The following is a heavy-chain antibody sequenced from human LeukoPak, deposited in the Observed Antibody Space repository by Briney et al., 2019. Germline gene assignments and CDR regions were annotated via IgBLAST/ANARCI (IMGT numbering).Heavy chain of an antibody. J-gene: IGHJ4*02. D-gene: IGHD5-24*01. Sequence: GGSLRLSCAASGFTFSDYYMSWIRQASGKGLEWVSYISSSSSYTNYAESVKGRYTISRDNAENSLYLQMNSLRAEDTAVYYCARGGRDGYKSWGQGTLVTVSS. CDR2: ISSSSSYT. CDR1: GFTFSDYY. CDR3: ARGGRDGYKS. V-gene: IGHV3-11*05.